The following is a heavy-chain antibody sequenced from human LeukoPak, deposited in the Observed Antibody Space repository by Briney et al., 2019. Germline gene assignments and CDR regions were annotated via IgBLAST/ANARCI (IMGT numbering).Heavy chain of an antibody. J-gene: IGHJ4*02. D-gene: IGHD3-16*02. CDR2: INHSGST. V-gene: IGHV4-34*01. CDR3: ARYKYWGSYRYYFDY. CDR1: GGSFSGYY. Sequence: PSETLSLTCAVYGGSFSGYYWSWIRQPPGKGLEWIGEINHSGSTNYNPSLKSRVTISVDTSKNQFSLKLSSVTAADTAVYYCARYKYWGSYRYYFDYWGQGTLVTVSS.